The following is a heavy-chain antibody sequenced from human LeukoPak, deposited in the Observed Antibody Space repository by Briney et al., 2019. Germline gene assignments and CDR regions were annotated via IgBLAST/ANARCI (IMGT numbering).Heavy chain of an antibody. CDR2: IYWDDDK. V-gene: IGHV2-5*02. J-gene: IGHJ4*02. D-gene: IGHD1-26*01. CDR3: AHSTWDGTFDY. Sequence: SGPPLVKPTQTLTVTCTFSGFSLSTSGEGVGWIRQPPGKALEWLALIYWDDDKRYSPLKSRLTITKDTSKNQVVLTMSNIDPVDTATYYCAHSTWDGTFDYWGQGTLVTVSS. CDR1: GFSLSTSGEG.